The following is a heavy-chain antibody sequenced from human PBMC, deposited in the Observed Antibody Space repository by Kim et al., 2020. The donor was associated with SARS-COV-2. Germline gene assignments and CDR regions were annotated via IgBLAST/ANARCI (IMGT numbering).Heavy chain of an antibody. CDR2: ISYDGSNK. CDR3: ARAPSRGLSRTSCCNWYFDP. J-gene: IGHJ2*01. V-gene: IGHV3-30-3*01. Sequence: GGSLRLSCAASGFTFSSYAMHWVRQAPGKGLEWVAVISYDGSNKYYADSVKGRFTISRDNSKNTLYLQMNSLRAEDTAVYYCARAPSRGLSRTSCCNWYFDPWGRGTLVTVSS. D-gene: IGHD2-2*01. CDR1: GFTFSSYA.